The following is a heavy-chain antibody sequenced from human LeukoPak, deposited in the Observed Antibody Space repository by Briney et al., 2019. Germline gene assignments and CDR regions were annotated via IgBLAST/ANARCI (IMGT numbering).Heavy chain of an antibody. Sequence: SETLSLTCAVYGGSFSDYYWGWIRQPPGKGLEWIGEINHSGSTNYNPSLKSRVTISVDTSKNQFSLKLSSVTAADTAVYYCARVPWFDPWGQGTLVTVSS. V-gene: IGHV4-34*01. CDR2: INHSGST. CDR1: GGSFSDYY. CDR3: ARVPWFDP. J-gene: IGHJ5*02.